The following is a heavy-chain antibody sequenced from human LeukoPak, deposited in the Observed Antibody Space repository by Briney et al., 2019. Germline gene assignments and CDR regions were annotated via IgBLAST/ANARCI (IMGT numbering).Heavy chain of an antibody. CDR2: IHHRGGT. CDR1: GGSISNENW. J-gene: IGHJ3*02. CDR3: ATPSDAFNI. V-gene: IGHV4-4*02. Sequence: SGTLSLTCAVSGGSISNENWWSWVRPPPGKGLEWIGEIHHRGGTNYNPSLRSRVTISIDTSKNQFSLKLTSVTAADTAVYYCATPSDAFNIWGQGTMVTVSS.